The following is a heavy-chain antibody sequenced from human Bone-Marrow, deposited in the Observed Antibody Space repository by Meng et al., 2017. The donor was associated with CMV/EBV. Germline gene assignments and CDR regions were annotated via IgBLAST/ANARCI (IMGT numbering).Heavy chain of an antibody. V-gene: IGHV4-39*07. CDR2: IYYSGST. D-gene: IGHD3-10*01. J-gene: IGHJ5*02. CDR1: GGSISSSSYY. CDR3: ARVLPPGNWFDP. Sequence: QTQLQESGPGLVKPSVTLSLTCTVSGGSISSSSYYWGWIRQPPGKGLEWIGSIYYSGSTYYNPSLKSRVTISVGTSKNQFSLKLSSVTAADTAVYYCARVLPPGNWFDPWGQGTLVTVSS.